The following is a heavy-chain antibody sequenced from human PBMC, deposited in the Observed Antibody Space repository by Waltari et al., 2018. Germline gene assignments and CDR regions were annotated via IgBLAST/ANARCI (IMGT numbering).Heavy chain of an antibody. V-gene: IGHV1-18*01. D-gene: IGHD3-22*01. Sequence: QVQLVQSGSEVKKPGASVKVSCKASGYNFITYGISWLRQAPGQGLEWMVWISTSNNNPNYAQMLQGRVSMTSDTATSTAYMELRSLRSNDTAVYFCARSRILVPGTWWHFDLWGRGSLVTVSS. CDR3: ARSRILVPGTWWHFDL. J-gene: IGHJ2*01. CDR1: GYNFITYG. CDR2: ISTSNNNP.